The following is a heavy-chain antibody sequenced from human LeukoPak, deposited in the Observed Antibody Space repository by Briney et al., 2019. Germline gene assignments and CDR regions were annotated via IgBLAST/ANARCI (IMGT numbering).Heavy chain of an antibody. D-gene: IGHD3-22*01. CDR2: IYYSGST. V-gene: IGHV4-59*01. CDR1: GGSIRNYY. CDR3: ARGGTMIVVVALRRNWFDP. J-gene: IGHJ5*02. Sequence: SETLSLTCTVSGGSIRNYYWSWIRQPPGKGLEWIGYIYYSGSTNYNPSLKSRVTISVDTSKNQFSLKLSSVTAADTAVYYCARGGTMIVVVALRRNWFDPWGQGTLVTVSS.